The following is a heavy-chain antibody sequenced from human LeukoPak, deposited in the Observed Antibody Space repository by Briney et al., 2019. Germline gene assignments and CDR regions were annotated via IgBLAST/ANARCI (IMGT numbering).Heavy chain of an antibody. CDR3: AKSSYYYDSSGYPDY. Sequence: GGSLRLSCAASGFTFSSYAIHWVRQAPGKGLEWVSAISGSGGSTYYADSVKGRFTISRDNSKNTLYLQMNSLRAEDTAVYYCAKSSYYYDSSGYPDYWGQGTLVTVSS. D-gene: IGHD3-22*01. CDR1: GFTFSSYA. J-gene: IGHJ4*02. V-gene: IGHV3-23*01. CDR2: ISGSGGST.